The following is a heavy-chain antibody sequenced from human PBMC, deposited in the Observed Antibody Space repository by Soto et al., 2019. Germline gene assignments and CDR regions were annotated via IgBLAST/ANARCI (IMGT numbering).Heavy chain of an antibody. Sequence: GGSLRLSCAASGFTFSNYWMHWVRQAPGKGLVWVSRITSDGSSTTYADSVRGRFTISRDNAKNTLYLQMNGLRADDTAVYYCARGMSRGCPHDTFDIWGQGKMVTVSS. CDR2: ITSDGSST. V-gene: IGHV3-74*01. CDR1: GFTFSNYW. CDR3: ARGMSRGCPHDTFDI. D-gene: IGHD6-19*01. J-gene: IGHJ3*02.